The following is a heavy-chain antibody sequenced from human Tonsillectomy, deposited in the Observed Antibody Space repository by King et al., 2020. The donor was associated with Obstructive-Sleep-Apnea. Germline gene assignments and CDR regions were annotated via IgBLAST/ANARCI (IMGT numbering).Heavy chain of an antibody. D-gene: IGHD2-21*02. J-gene: IGHJ4*02. CDR3: ARVKKGAYCGGDCYCLDY. Sequence: VQLVESGGGVVQPGRSLRLSCAASGFTFSNYAMHWVRQAPGKGLEWVAVISYDGSNKYYADSVKGRFTISRDNSKNTLYLQMNSLRAEDTAVYYCARVKKGAYCGGDCYCLDYWGQGTLVTVSS. CDR2: ISYDGSNK. V-gene: IGHV3-30*04. CDR1: GFTFSNYA.